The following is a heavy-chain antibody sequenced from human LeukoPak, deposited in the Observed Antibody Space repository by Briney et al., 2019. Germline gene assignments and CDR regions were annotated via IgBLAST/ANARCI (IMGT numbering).Heavy chain of an antibody. D-gene: IGHD2-21*01. V-gene: IGHV3-74*01. CDR2: INSDGSST. J-gene: IGHJ4*02. Sequence: GGSLRLSCAASGFTFSSYWMHWVRQAPGKGLVWVSRINSDGSSTSYADSVKGRFTISSDNAKNTLYLQMNSLRAEDTAVYYCASKVYCGGDCYSGVDYWGQGTLVTVSS. CDR3: ASKVYCGGDCYSGVDY. CDR1: GFTFSSYW.